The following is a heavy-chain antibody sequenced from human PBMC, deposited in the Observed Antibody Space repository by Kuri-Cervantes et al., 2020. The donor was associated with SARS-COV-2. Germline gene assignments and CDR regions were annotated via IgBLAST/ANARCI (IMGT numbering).Heavy chain of an antibody. J-gene: IGHJ6*02. Sequence: ASVKVSCKASGYTFTGYYMHWVRQAPGQGLEWMGWINPNSGGTNYAQKFQGWVTMTRDTSISTAYMELSRLRSDDTAVYYCARDTSFLEWLSQYPLYYYYGMDVWGQGTTVTVSS. CDR3: ARDTSFLEWLSQYPLYYYYGMDV. CDR2: INPNSGGT. CDR1: GYTFTGYY. V-gene: IGHV1-2*04. D-gene: IGHD3-3*02.